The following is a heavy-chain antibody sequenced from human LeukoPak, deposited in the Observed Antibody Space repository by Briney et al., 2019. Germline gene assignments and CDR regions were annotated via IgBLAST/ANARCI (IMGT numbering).Heavy chain of an antibody. CDR1: GFTFSSYA. J-gene: IGHJ6*03. Sequence: GGSLRLSCAASGFTFSSYAMSWVRQAPGKGLEWVSAISGSGGSTYYADSVKGRFTISRDNSKNTLYLQMNSLRAEDTAVYYCAKGGSRGYGYSYYYYMDVWGKGTTVTVSS. V-gene: IGHV3-23*01. D-gene: IGHD5-18*01. CDR2: ISGSGGST. CDR3: AKGGSRGYGYSYYYYMDV.